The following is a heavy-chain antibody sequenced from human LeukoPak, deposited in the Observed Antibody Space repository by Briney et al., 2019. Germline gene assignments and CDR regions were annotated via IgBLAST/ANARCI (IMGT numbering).Heavy chain of an antibody. CDR2: IRYNGSNK. D-gene: IGHD6-19*01. CDR1: GFTFSSYG. Sequence: PGGSLRLSCAASGFTFSSYGMHWVRQAPGKGLEWVAFIRYNGSNKYYADSVKGRFTISRDNSKNTLYLQMNSLRAEDTAVYYCAKDLSSGWYSSDYWGQGTLVTVSS. V-gene: IGHV3-30*02. J-gene: IGHJ4*02. CDR3: AKDLSSGWYSSDY.